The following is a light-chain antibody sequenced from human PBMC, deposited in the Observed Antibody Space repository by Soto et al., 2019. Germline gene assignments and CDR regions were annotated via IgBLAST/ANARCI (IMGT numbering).Light chain of an antibody. CDR3: SSYTSRTTSV. Sequence: QSALTQPASVSGSPGQTITISCTGTSSDVGGYAYVSWYQQYPGKVPKLVISEVSNRPSGVSHRFSGSRSGNTASLTISGLQAEDEADYHCSSYTSRTTSVFGGGTKVTVL. CDR1: SSDVGGYAY. V-gene: IGLV2-14*01. J-gene: IGLJ2*01. CDR2: EVS.